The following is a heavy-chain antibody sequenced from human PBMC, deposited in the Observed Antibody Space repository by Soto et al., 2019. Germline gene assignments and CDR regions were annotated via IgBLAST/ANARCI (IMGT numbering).Heavy chain of an antibody. Sequence: GGSLRLSCAASGFTFSSYGMHWVRQAPGKGLEWVAVIWYDGSNKYYADSVKGRFTISRDNSKNTLYLQMNSLRAEDTAVYYCAREATAAAGPSDAFDIWGQGTMVTVSS. CDR2: IWYDGSNK. CDR3: AREATAAAGPSDAFDI. CDR1: GFTFSSYG. J-gene: IGHJ3*02. V-gene: IGHV3-33*01. D-gene: IGHD6-13*01.